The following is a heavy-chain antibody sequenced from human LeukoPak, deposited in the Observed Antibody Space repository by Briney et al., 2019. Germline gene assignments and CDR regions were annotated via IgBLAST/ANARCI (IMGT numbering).Heavy chain of an antibody. V-gene: IGHV1-69*13. J-gene: IGHJ3*02. CDR1: GYTFTSYY. CDR3: AKYYDSRGYYWAFDI. D-gene: IGHD3-22*01. CDR2: IIPIFGTT. Sequence: SVKVSCKASGYTFTSYYMHWVRQAPGQGLEWMGGIIPIFGTTNYAQKFQGRVTITADESTSTAYMELSSLRSEDTAVYYCAKYYDSRGYYWAFDIWGQGTMVTVSS.